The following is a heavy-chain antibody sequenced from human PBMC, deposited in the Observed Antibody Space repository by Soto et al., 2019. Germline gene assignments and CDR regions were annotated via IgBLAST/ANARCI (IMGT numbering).Heavy chain of an antibody. J-gene: IGHJ5*02. V-gene: IGHV4-59*11. CDR1: DSPISTLS. CDR3: GRGDSGYYALAWFDP. CDR2: MYYSGIS. Sequence: PSETLSLTGTVPDSPISTLSCTWIPQPPGKGLEWIGYMYYSGISKYNPSLKSRVTILLDTPKNQFSLKLSSVTAADSAVYYCGRGDSGYYALAWFDPWGQGTLVTVSS. D-gene: IGHD3-3*01.